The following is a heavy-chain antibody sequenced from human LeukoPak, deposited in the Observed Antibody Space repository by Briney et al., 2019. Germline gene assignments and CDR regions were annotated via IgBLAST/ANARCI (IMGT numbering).Heavy chain of an antibody. D-gene: IGHD6-19*01. J-gene: IGHJ5*02. CDR1: GFTFDDYA. CDR2: ISGDGGST. V-gene: IGHV3-43*02. Sequence: PGGSLRLSRAASGFTFDDYAMHWVRQAPGKGLEWVSLISGDGGSTYYADSVKGRFTISRDNSKNSLYLQMNSLRTEDTALYYCAKEVGIAVAGTAYNWFDPWGQGTLVTVSS. CDR3: AKEVGIAVAGTAYNWFDP.